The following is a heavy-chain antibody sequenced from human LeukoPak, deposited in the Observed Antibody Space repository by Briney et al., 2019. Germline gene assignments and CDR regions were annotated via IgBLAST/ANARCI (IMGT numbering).Heavy chain of an antibody. Sequence: ASVKVSCKASGYTFTGYYMHWVRQAPGQGLEWMGWINPNSGGTNCAQKFQGRVTMTRDTSISTAYMELSRLRSDDTAVYYCARGPTVAGLLFDYWGQGTLVTVSS. CDR3: ARGPTVAGLLFDY. J-gene: IGHJ4*02. D-gene: IGHD6-19*01. CDR1: GYTFTGYY. CDR2: INPNSGGT. V-gene: IGHV1-2*02.